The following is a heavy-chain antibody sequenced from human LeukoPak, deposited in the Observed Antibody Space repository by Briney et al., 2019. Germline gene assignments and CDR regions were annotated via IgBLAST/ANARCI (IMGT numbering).Heavy chain of an antibody. CDR3: DSSSLGMVTLATHSGATANSLQPGSHPRAESTESQSAGDLYARTCVSERGYSEAFDI. D-gene: IGHD4-23*01. Sequence: GGSLRLSCAASGFTFTSYDMNWVRQAPGQGLEWIAEINSSGSSTYYADSVKGRFTITRDKSKNTVYLQMSSLRSEDTAVYYCDSSSLGMVTLATHSGATANSLQPGSHPRAESTESQSAGDLYARTCVSERGYSEAFDIWG. CDR2: INSSGSST. CDR1: GFTFTSYD. J-gene: IGHJ3*02. V-gene: IGHV3-23*01.